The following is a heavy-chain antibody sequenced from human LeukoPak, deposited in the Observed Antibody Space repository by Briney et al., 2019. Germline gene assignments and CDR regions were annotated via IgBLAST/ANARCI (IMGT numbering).Heavy chain of an antibody. CDR1: NGAISSGYY. J-gene: IGHJ4*02. Sequence: SETLSLTCSVSNGAISSGYYWTWVRQHPVKGLEWIGYFYHTGSTSYNPSLKSRASISVDTSKHQFSLRLTSMTAADAAVYYCARVLWFGTRNGIDSWGQGTLVTVSS. D-gene: IGHD3-10*01. CDR3: ARVLWFGTRNGIDS. CDR2: FYHTGST. V-gene: IGHV4-31*03.